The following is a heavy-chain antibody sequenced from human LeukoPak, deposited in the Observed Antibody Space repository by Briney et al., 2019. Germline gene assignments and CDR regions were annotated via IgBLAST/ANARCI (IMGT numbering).Heavy chain of an antibody. J-gene: IGHJ4*02. Sequence: GGSLRLSCAASGFTFSSYAMHLVRQAPGKGLEYVSAISSNGGSTYYANSVKGRFTISRDNSKNTLYLQMGSLRAEDMAVYYCARKTRYGYYFDYWGQGTLVTVSS. CDR2: ISSNGGST. V-gene: IGHV3-64*01. CDR1: GFTFSSYA. CDR3: ARKTRYGYYFDY. D-gene: IGHD3-16*02.